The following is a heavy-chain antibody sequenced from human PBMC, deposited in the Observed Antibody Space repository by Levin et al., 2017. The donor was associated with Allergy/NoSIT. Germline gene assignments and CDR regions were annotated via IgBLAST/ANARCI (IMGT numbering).Heavy chain of an antibody. CDR1: GFTFSSYD. Sequence: PGGSLRLSCAASGFTFSSYDMHWVRPATGKGLEWVSAIGTAGDTYYPGSVKGRFTISRENAKNSLYLQMNSLRAGDTAVYYCARDGRKRGVVRGVIPYYGMDVWGQGTTVTVSS. D-gene: IGHD3-10*01. V-gene: IGHV3-13*04. J-gene: IGHJ6*02. CDR2: IGTAGDT. CDR3: ARDGRKRGVVRGVIPYYGMDV.